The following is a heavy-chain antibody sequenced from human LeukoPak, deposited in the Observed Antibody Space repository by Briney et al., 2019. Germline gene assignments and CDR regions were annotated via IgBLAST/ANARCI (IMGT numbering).Heavy chain of an antibody. V-gene: IGHV1-2*02. D-gene: IGHD7-27*01. CDR2: INPNSGGT. Sequence: ASVKVSCKASGGTFSSYAISWVRQAPGQGLEWMGWINPNSGGTNYAQKFQGRVTMTRDTSISTAYMELSRLRSDDTAVYYCARTQLGDTIDYWGQGTLVTVSS. J-gene: IGHJ4*02. CDR3: ARTQLGDTIDY. CDR1: GGTFSSYA.